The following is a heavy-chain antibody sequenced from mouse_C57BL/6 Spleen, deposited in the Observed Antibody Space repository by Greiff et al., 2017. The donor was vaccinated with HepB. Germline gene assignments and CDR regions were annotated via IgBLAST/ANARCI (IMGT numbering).Heavy chain of an antibody. D-gene: IGHD2-1*01. Sequence: VKLMESGPGLVAPSQSLSITCTVSGFSLTSYAISWVRQPPGKGLEWLGVIWTGGGTNYNSALKSRLIISKDNSKSQVFLKMNSLQTDDTARYYCARNRRIYYGNYEWYFDVWGTGTTVTVSS. CDR3: ARNRRIYYGNYEWYFDV. J-gene: IGHJ1*03. V-gene: IGHV2-9-1*01. CDR2: IWTGGGT. CDR1: GFSLTSYA.